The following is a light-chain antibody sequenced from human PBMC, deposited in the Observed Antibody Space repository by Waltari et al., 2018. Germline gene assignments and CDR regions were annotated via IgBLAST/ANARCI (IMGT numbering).Light chain of an antibody. J-gene: IGLJ2*01. CDR3: SSYADSNVL. Sequence: QSALTQPPSASGSHGQSVTISCTGTSGDIGAYNSVSWYQQHPGRAPKLMIYEVTKRPSGVPDRFSGSRSGNTASLTVSGLQTEDEADYFCSSYADSNVLFGGGTKLTVL. CDR2: EVT. V-gene: IGLV2-8*01. CDR1: SGDIGAYNS.